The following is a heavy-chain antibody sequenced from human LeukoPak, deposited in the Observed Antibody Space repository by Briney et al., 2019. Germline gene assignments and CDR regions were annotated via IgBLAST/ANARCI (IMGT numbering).Heavy chain of an antibody. D-gene: IGHD3-16*02. CDR2: IKLDGSEK. CDR1: EFTFSSYW. Sequence: GGSLRLSCAASEFTFSSYWMSWVRQAPGKGLEWVANIKLDGSEKYYVDSVKGRFTISRDNAKKSLYLQMNSLRDEDTAVYYCARDFFAFGGVIALLDYWGQGTLVTVSS. CDR3: ARDFFAFGGVIALLDY. J-gene: IGHJ4*02. V-gene: IGHV3-7*01.